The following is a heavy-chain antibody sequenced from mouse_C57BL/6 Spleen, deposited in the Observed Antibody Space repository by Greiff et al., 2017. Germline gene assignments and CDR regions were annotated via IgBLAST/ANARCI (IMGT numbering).Heavy chain of an antibody. CDR1: GFTFSDYG. CDR3: ANDYDGEFDY. Sequence: EVKLMESGGGLVKPGGSLKLSCAASGFTFSDYGMHWVRQAPEKGLEWVAYISSGSSTIYYADTVKGRFTISRDNAKNTLFLQMTSLRSEDTAMYYCANDYDGEFDYWGQGTTLTVSS. CDR2: ISSGSSTI. J-gene: IGHJ2*01. D-gene: IGHD2-4*01. V-gene: IGHV5-17*01.